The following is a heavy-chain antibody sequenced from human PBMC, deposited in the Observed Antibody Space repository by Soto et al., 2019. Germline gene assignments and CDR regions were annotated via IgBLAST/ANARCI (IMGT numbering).Heavy chain of an antibody. CDR3: ARDTRRWGLAAALTGFDP. D-gene: IGHD6-13*01. CDR1: GGSISSGGYY. Sequence: PSESLSLTCTVSGGSISSGGYYWSWIRQHPGKGLEWIGYIYYSGSTYYNPSLKSRVTISVDTSKNQFSLKLSSVTAADTAVYYCARDTRRWGLAAALTGFDPWGQGTLVTVSS. CDR2: IYYSGST. V-gene: IGHV4-31*03. J-gene: IGHJ5*02.